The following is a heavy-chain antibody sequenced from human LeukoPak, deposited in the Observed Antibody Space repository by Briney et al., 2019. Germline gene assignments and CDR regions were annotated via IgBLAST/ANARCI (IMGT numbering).Heavy chain of an antibody. V-gene: IGHV4-59*02. CDR3: ARHTAGYSFAYPFDY. J-gene: IGHJ4*02. Sequence: SETLSLTCTVSGVPVNSYYWSWIRQPPGKGLEWIAYVYYSGSTNSNSSLKSRVTMSVDTSKNQFSLKLSSVTAADTAVYYCARHTAGYSFAYPFDYWGQGTLVTVSS. CDR1: GVPVNSYY. D-gene: IGHD5-18*01. CDR2: VYYSGST.